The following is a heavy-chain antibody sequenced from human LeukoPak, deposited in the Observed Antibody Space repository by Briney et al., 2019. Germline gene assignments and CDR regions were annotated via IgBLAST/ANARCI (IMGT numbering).Heavy chain of an antibody. CDR1: GYTFTNYD. J-gene: IGHJ4*01. CDR2: MNPNSGNT. D-gene: IGHD3-10*01. Sequence: ASVKVSCKTSGYTFTNYDINWVRQATGQGLEWMGWMNPNSGNTGYAQKFQGRVTMTRNISTSTAYMELSSLRSEDTAVYYCARGSRSGGYWGQGNLVTVSA. V-gene: IGHV1-8*01. CDR3: ARGSRSGGY.